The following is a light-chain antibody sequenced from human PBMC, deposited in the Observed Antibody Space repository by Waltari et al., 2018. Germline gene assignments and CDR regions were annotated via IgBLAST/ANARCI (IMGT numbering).Light chain of an antibody. CDR1: QSVGRT. CDR3: QHYVALPVT. Sequence: EIVLTQSPATLSLSPGDRPTLSCRASQSVGRTLAWYQQKPGQAPSLVFYGASIRATGIPDRFSGSGSGTDFSLTISRLEPEDFAVYYCQHYVALPVTFGQGTKVEIK. V-gene: IGKV3-20*01. CDR2: GAS. J-gene: IGKJ1*01.